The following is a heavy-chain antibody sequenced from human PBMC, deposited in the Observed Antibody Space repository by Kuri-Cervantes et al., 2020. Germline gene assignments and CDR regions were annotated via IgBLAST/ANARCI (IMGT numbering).Heavy chain of an antibody. Sequence: LSLTCAASEFTVRSNFMSWVRQAPGKGLEWVSVLYSDGSTYYADSVKGRFTISRDNAKNSLYLQMNSLRDEDTAVYYCARVPGGGGEHYYYYYGMDVWGQGTTVTVSS. J-gene: IGHJ6*02. CDR2: LYSDGST. CDR1: EFTVRSNF. V-gene: IGHV3-66*01. D-gene: IGHD2-21*01. CDR3: ARVPGGGGEHYYYYYGMDV.